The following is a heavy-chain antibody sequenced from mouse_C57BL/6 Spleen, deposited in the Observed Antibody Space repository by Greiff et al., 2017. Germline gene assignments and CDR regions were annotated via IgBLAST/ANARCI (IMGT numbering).Heavy chain of an antibody. D-gene: IGHD1-1*01. Sequence: EVKLMESGGGLVKPGGSLKLSCAASGFTFSDYGMHWVRQAPEKGLEWVAYISSGSSTIYYADTVKGRFTISRDNAKNTLFLQMTSLRSEDTAMYYCARGIYYGSSEYYYAMDYWGQGTSVTVSS. CDR1: GFTFSDYG. V-gene: IGHV5-17*01. CDR2: ISSGSSTI. CDR3: ARGIYYGSSEYYYAMDY. J-gene: IGHJ4*01.